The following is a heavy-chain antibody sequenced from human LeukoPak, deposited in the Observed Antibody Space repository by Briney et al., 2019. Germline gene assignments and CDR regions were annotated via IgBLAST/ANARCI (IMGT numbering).Heavy chain of an antibody. CDR1: GGSFSGYY. Sequence: SETLSLTCAVYGGSFSGYYWSWIRQPPGKGLEWIGEINHSGSTNYNPSLKSRVTISVDTSKNQFSLKLSSVTAADTAVYYCARGPLVVVAAPFDYWGQGTLVTVSS. V-gene: IGHV4-34*01. CDR2: INHSGST. D-gene: IGHD2-15*01. CDR3: ARGPLVVVAAPFDY. J-gene: IGHJ4*02.